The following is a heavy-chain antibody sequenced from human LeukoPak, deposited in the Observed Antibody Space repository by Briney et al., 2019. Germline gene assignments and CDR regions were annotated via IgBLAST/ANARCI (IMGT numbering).Heavy chain of an antibody. CDR2: IYYSGST. V-gene: IGHV4-39*01. J-gene: IGHJ6*03. CDR1: GFSFSSYW. Sequence: PGGSLRLSCAPSGFSFSSYWMAWVRQAPGKGLEWIGYIYYSGSTYYNPSLKSRVTISVDTSKNQFSLKLSSVTAADTAVYYCARLEYGSGSYPIADYMDVWGKGTTVTISS. D-gene: IGHD3-10*01. CDR3: ARLEYGSGSYPIADYMDV.